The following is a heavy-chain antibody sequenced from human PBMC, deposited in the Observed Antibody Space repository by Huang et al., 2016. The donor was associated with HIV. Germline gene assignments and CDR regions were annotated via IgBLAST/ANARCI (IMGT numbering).Heavy chain of an antibody. D-gene: IGHD2-2*03. CDR2: VYFRGNT. V-gene: IGHV4-39*02. Sequence: QLRESGPGLVTPSETLSLTCSASGTSMTRSTFYWGWFRQPPGRGLEWIGSVYFRGNTYYTPSPKSRVTISIDTANKQYSMRRTSVTAADMAVYFCAREVRSVDTDRPDGYYYRGLDVWGQGTTVIVSS. J-gene: IGHJ6*02. CDR3: AREVRSVDTDRPDGYYYRGLDV. CDR1: GTSMTRSTFY.